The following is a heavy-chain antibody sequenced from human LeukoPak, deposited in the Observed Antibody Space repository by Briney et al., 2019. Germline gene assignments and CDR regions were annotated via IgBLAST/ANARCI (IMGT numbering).Heavy chain of an antibody. CDR3: ARKDHDSSGYYYYY. CDR2: IIPIFGTA. Sequence: SVKVSCKASGGTFISYAISWVRQAPGQGLEWMGRIIPIFGTANYAQKFQGRVTITTDESTSTAYMELSSLRSEDTAVYYCARKDHDSSGYYYYYWGQGTLVTVSS. V-gene: IGHV1-69*05. D-gene: IGHD3-22*01. CDR1: GGTFISYA. J-gene: IGHJ4*02.